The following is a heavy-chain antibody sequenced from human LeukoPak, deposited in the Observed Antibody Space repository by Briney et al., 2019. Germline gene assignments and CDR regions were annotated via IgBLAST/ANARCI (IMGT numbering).Heavy chain of an antibody. CDR2: INTNTGNP. CDR3: ARDPRGGYSNLYP. Sequence: ASVKVSCKASGYTFTSYAMNWVRQAPGQGLEWMGWINTNTGNPTYAQGFTGRFVFSLDTSVNTAYLQVSSLKTVDTAVYYCARDPRGGYSNLYPWGQGTLVTVPS. D-gene: IGHD4-11*01. V-gene: IGHV7-4-1*02. J-gene: IGHJ5*02. CDR1: GYTFTSYA.